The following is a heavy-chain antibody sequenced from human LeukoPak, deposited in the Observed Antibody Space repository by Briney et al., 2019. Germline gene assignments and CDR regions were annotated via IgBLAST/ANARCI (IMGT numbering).Heavy chain of an antibody. Sequence: PGGSLRLSCAASGFAFSSYAMSWVRQVPGKGLEWVSGITGSDGRTFYADSVRGRFTISKDNSRNTLGLQMIGLRAEDTAVYFCAKESALAGIPYFDYWGQGTLVTVSS. J-gene: IGHJ4*02. CDR3: AKESALAGIPYFDY. CDR1: GFAFSSYA. D-gene: IGHD6-19*01. V-gene: IGHV3-23*01. CDR2: ITGSDGRT.